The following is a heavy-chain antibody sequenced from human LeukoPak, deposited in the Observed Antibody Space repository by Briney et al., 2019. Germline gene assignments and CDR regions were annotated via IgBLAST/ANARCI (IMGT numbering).Heavy chain of an antibody. Sequence: SETLSLTCTVSGGSISSYYWSWIRQPPGKGLEWIGYIYYSGSTNYNPSLKSRVTMSVDTSKNQFSLKLSSVTAADTAVYYCARVNFIVVVTDPYYYYYMDVWGKGTTVTVSS. CDR1: GGSISSYY. J-gene: IGHJ6*03. D-gene: IGHD2-21*02. V-gene: IGHV4-59*12. CDR3: ARVNFIVVVTDPYYYYYMDV. CDR2: IYYSGST.